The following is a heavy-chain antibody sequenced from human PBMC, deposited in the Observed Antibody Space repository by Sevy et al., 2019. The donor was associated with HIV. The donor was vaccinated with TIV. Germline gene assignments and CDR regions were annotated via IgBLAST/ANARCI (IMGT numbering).Heavy chain of an antibody. CDR2: FDPEDAKT. CDR1: GYTLTEFS. Sequence: ASVKVSCKISGYTLTEFSMHWVRQVPGKGLEWMGSFDPEDAKTMYSQKFQGRVTMTEDTSTDTAYMELRSLRSEDTAMYYCAITREYYSDSSGYCDYWCQGTLVTVSS. D-gene: IGHD3-22*01. V-gene: IGHV1-24*01. CDR3: AITREYYSDSSGYCDY. J-gene: IGHJ4*02.